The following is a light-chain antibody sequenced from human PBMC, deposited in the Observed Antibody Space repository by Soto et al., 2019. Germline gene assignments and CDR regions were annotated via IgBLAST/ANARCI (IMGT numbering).Light chain of an antibody. V-gene: IGLV1-40*01. CDR3: QSYDTSRSGAGV. J-gene: IGLJ3*02. Sequence: QSALTQPPSVSGAPGQRITISCTGSPSNIGAGFDVHWYQQFPGTAPKLLIYGTTSRPSGVPDRFSGSQSGTSASLAITGLQAGDEADYYCQSYDTSRSGAGVFGGGTKLTVL. CDR2: GTT. CDR1: PSNIGAGFD.